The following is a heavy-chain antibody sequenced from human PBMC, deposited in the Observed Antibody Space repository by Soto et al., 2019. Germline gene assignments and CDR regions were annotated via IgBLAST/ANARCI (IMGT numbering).Heavy chain of an antibody. CDR3: ARQGYDSSGYYYGDYYYYYGMDV. CDR2: IYPGDSDT. V-gene: IGHV5-51*01. CDR1: GYSFTNYW. Sequence: PGESLKISCKGSGYSFTNYWIGWVRQMPGKGLEWMGIIYPGDSDTRYSPSFQGQVTISADKSISTAYLQWSSLKASDTAMYYCARQGYDSSGYYYGDYYYYYGMDVWGQGTTVTVSS. D-gene: IGHD3-22*01. J-gene: IGHJ6*02.